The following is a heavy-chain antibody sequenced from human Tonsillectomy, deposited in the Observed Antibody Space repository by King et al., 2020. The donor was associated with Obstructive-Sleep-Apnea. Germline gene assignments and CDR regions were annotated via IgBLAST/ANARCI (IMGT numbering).Heavy chain of an antibody. CDR1: GITFSSYS. CDR2: ISISTSTI. D-gene: IGHD3-16*01. CDR3: ATGGPDAFDF. J-gene: IGHJ3*01. Sequence: QLVQSGGGLVQPGGSLRLSCAASGITFSSYSMNWVRQAPGKGLEWVSYISISTSTIYYADSVKGRFTISRDNAKNSLYLQMNSLRAEDTAVYYCATGGPDAFDFWGRGTMVTVSS. V-gene: IGHV3-48*04.